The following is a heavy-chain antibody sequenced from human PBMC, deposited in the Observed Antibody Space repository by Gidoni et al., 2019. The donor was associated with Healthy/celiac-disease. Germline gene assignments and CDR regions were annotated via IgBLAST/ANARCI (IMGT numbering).Heavy chain of an antibody. J-gene: IGHJ3*02. D-gene: IGHD2-21*02. CDR1: GYTFTGYY. V-gene: IGHV1-2*02. CDR2: TNPNSGGT. CDR3: ARPIVVVTAIDAFDI. Sequence: QVQLVQSGAEVTKPGASVKVSCKASGYTFTGYYMHWVRQAPGQGLEWMGWTNPNSGGTNYAQKFQGRVTMTRDTSISTAYMELSRLRSDDTAVYYCARPIVVVTAIDAFDIWGQGTMVTVSS.